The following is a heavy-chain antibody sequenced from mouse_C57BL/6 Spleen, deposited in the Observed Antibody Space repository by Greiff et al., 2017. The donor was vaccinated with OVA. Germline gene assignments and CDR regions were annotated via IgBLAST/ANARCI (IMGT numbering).Heavy chain of an antibody. J-gene: IGHJ4*01. Sequence: VQLQQSGAELARPGASVKLSCTASGYTLTSYGISWVKQRTGQGLEWIGEIYPRSGNTYYNEKVKGKATLTADKASSTAYMELRSLTSEDSAVYFCARGDYDSGWDANDYWGQGTSVTVSS. CDR3: ARGDYDSGWDANDY. D-gene: IGHD2-4*01. CDR1: GYTLTSYG. V-gene: IGHV1-81*01. CDR2: IYPRSGNT.